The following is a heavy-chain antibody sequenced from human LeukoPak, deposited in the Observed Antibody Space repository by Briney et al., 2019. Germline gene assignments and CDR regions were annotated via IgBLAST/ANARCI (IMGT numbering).Heavy chain of an antibody. CDR3: AREGHGDYHI. V-gene: IGHV3-7*01. Sequence: PGGSLRLSCEASGLISSNYWMTWVRQAPGKGLERVANINQDGSQKYYVDSVKGRFSVSRDNAKNSLYLQMNSLRVEDTAMYLCAREGHGDYHIWGQGTMVTVSS. J-gene: IGHJ3*02. CDR2: INQDGSQK. D-gene: IGHD4-17*01. CDR1: GLISSNYW.